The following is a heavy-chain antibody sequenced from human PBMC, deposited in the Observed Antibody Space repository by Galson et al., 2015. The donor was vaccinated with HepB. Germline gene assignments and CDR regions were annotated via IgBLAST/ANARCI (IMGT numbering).Heavy chain of an antibody. CDR3: ARVNSGSYHSGGFDY. J-gene: IGHJ4*02. Sequence: SVKVSCKASGYTFTSFGISWARQAPGQGLEWMGWINTYNGDPSFAQKFHDRVTMTTNTFTSTVQMELRSLRPDDTAVYYCARVNSGSYHSGGFDYWGQGTLVSVSS. D-gene: IGHD1-26*01. V-gene: IGHV1-18*04. CDR2: INTYNGDP. CDR1: GYTFTSFG.